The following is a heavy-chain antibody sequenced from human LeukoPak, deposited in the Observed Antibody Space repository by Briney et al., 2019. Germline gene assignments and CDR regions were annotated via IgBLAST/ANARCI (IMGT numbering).Heavy chain of an antibody. CDR3: ARDALPGAYDSSGYSSPGAWFDP. CDR1: GYTFTSYS. J-gene: IGHJ5*02. Sequence: GASVKVSCKASGYTFTSYSISWVRQAPGQGLEWMGWISAYNGDTNYAQKLQGRVTMTTGTSTSTAYMEMRSLRSDDTAVYYCARDALPGAYDSSGYSSPGAWFDPWGQGTLVTVSS. CDR2: ISAYNGDT. D-gene: IGHD3-22*01. V-gene: IGHV1-18*01.